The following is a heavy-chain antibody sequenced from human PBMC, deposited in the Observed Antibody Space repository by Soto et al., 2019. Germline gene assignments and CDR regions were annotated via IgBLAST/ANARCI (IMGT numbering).Heavy chain of an antibody. CDR1: GFSLTTGGVG. J-gene: IGHJ6*02. D-gene: IGHD2-21*01. Sequence: SCPTLVNPTQTLTLTCTFSGFSLTTGGVGVGWIRQPPGRSLEWLAVIYWNDGRRRSPSLENRLTITKDTSKNQVVLTMTNMDPVDTATYYCIYRRASWDYHGLDVWGQGTPVTVSS. CDR3: IYRRASWDYHGLDV. CDR2: IYWNDGR. V-gene: IGHV2-5*01.